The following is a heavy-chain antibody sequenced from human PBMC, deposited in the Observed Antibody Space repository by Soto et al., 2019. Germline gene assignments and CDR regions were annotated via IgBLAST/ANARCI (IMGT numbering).Heavy chain of an antibody. D-gene: IGHD3-22*01. CDR3: ARGPDRSGFYLFDY. Sequence: SVKVSCKASGGTFSNHAISWVRQAPGQGPEWMGGIIPLSGTTNCVQKFQGRVTITADESMTTAYMELSSLRYEDTAVYYCARGPDRSGFYLFDYWGQGTRVTGS. J-gene: IGHJ4*02. CDR2: IIPLSGTT. V-gene: IGHV1-69*13. CDR1: GGTFSNHA.